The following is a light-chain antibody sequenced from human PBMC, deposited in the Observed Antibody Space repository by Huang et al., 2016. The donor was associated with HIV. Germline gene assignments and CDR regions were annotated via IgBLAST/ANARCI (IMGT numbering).Light chain of an antibody. Sequence: DIQLTQSPSTLSASVGDRVTITCRASQSVSSWLAWYQQKPGKAPKLLIYKASTLEGGVPSRFSGSGSGTEFTLTISSLQPDDFATYYCQQYNSYLWTFGQGTKVEIK. CDR3: QQYNSYLWT. CDR1: QSVSSW. CDR2: KAS. J-gene: IGKJ1*01. V-gene: IGKV1-5*03.